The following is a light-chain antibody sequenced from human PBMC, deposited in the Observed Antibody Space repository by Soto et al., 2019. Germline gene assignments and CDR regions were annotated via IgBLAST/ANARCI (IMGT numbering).Light chain of an antibody. CDR2: RAS. J-gene: IGKJ4*01. Sequence: EIVMTQSPATLSLSPGERATLSCRASQSINSNLAWYQQKPGQAPRLFIFRASSRATGLPARFSASGSGTDFNLTISSLQSEDFAVYYCQQYDNWPRATLGGGTKVDIK. CDR1: QSINSN. V-gene: IGKV3-15*01. CDR3: QQYDNWPRAT.